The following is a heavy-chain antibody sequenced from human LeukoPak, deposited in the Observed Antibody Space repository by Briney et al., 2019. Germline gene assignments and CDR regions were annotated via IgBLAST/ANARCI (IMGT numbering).Heavy chain of an antibody. CDR2: ISYDGSNK. V-gene: IGHV3-30*18. Sequence: GRSLRLSCAASGFTFSSYGMHWVRQAPGKGLEWVAVISYDGSNKYYADSAKGRFTISRDNSKNTLYLQMNSLRAEDTAVYYCAKGQAVDDYWGQGTLVTVSS. CDR1: GFTFSSYG. CDR3: AKGQAVDDY. D-gene: IGHD6-19*01. J-gene: IGHJ4*02.